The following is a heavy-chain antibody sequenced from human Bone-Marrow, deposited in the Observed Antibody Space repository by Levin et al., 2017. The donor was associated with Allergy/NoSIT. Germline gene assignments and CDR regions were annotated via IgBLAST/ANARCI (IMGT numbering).Heavy chain of an antibody. D-gene: IGHD3-10*01. CDR3: AREPDYYGSEQDYNYYYGMDV. CDR1: GFTFSTYA. CDR2: MSYDVRNK. V-gene: IGHV3-30*04. J-gene: IGHJ6*02. Sequence: PGGSLRLSCAASGFTFSTYAMHWVRQAPGKGLEWVALMSYDVRNKYYADSVKGRFTISRDNSKNTLYLQMNSLRPEDTAVYYCAREPDYYGSEQDYNYYYGMDVWGQGTTVTVSS.